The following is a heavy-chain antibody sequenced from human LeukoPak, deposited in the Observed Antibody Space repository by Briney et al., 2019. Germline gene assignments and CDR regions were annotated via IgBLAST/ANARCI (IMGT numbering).Heavy chain of an antibody. CDR2: ISHSGST. J-gene: IGHJ4*02. D-gene: IGHD6-19*01. V-gene: IGHV4-34*01. CDR1: GGSSSDYD. Sequence: SETLSLTCAVYGGSSSDYDWNWIRQTPGKGLEWIGEISHSGSTNYNPSLKSRVTISVDTSKNQVSLKVTSVTAADTAVYYCARGGSGWYFDYWGQGTLVTVSS. CDR3: ARGGSGWYFDY.